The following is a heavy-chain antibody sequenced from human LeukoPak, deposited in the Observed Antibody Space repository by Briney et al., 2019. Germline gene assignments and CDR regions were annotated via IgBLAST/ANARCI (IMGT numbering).Heavy chain of an antibody. Sequence: GESLKISCKGSGYSFTSYWIGWVRQMPGKGLEWMRIIYPGDSDTRYSPSFQGQVTISADKSISTAYLQWSSLKASDTAMYYCASQSYYYDSSGYGFDYWGQGTLVTVSS. D-gene: IGHD3-22*01. CDR3: ASQSYYYDSSGYGFDY. CDR1: GYSFTSYW. V-gene: IGHV5-51*01. CDR2: IYPGDSDT. J-gene: IGHJ4*02.